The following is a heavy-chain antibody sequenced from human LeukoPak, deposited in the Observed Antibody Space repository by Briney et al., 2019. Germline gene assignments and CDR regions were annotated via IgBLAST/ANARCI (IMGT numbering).Heavy chain of an antibody. V-gene: IGHV3-23*01. J-gene: IGHJ3*02. D-gene: IGHD2-2*01. Sequence: GGSLRLSCAGSGFEFSTYAMNWVRQAPGKGLEWVSSISGGGETTYSADSVEGRFTISRDNSKNALYLQMNSLRAEDTAVYYCTKDRPHFIVVIPAAIEGAFDIWGHGTMVTVSS. CDR3: TKDRPHFIVVIPAAIEGAFDI. CDR2: ISGGGETT. CDR1: GFEFSTYA.